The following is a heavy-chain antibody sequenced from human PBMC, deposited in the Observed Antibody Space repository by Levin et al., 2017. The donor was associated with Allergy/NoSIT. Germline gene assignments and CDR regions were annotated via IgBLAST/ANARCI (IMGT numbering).Heavy chain of an antibody. CDR1: GIPFSSNS. J-gene: IGHJ5*01. V-gene: IGHV3-48*02. CDR3: AKCGAPTSSNWFDS. CDR2: ISTGNSII. D-gene: IGHD1-26*01. Sequence: PGGSLRLSCVVFGIPFSSNSMNWVRQAPGKGLEWVAFISTGNSIIHYADSVKGRFTISRDNAQNSVYLQMNSLRDEDTAIYYCAKCGAPTSSNWFDSWGQGTLVTVSS.